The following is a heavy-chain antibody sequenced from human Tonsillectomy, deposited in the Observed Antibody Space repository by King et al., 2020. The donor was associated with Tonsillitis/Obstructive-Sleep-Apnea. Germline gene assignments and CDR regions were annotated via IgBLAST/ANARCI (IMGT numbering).Heavy chain of an antibody. D-gene: IGHD2-8*01. J-gene: IGHJ2*01. CDR1: GFTFSNAW. CDR3: TTDLFCTNGVCYHWYFDL. CDR2: IKSKTDGGTT. V-gene: IGHV3-15*01. Sequence: VQLVESGGGLVKPGGSLRLSCAASGFTFSNAWMSWVRQAPGKGLEWVGRIKSKTDGGTTDYAAPVKGRFTISRDDSKNTLYLQMNSLKTEDTAVYYCTTDLFCTNGVCYHWYFDLWGRGTLFTVSS.